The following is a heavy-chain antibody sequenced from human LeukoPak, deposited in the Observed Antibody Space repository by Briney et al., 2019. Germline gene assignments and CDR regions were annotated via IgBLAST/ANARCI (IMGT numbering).Heavy chain of an antibody. CDR2: IYTDGRT. Sequence: GGSLRLSCAASGITVSTNYMSWVRQPPGKGLEWVSLIYTDGRTFYADSVKGRFTISRDTSKNTVYLQMNSLRAEDTAVYYCATCWGFAGDYWGQGILVTVSS. J-gene: IGHJ4*02. CDR1: GITVSTNY. V-gene: IGHV3-53*01. CDR3: ATCWGFAGDY. D-gene: IGHD3-16*01.